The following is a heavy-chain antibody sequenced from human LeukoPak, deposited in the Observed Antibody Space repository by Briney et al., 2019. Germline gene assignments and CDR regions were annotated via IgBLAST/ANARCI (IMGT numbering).Heavy chain of an antibody. D-gene: IGHD1-26*01. CDR3: TGKLRDYYYGMDV. V-gene: IGHV3-73*01. CDR1: GFTFSGSA. J-gene: IGHJ6*02. CDR2: IRSKANSYAT. Sequence: GGSLRLSCAASGFTFSGSAMHWVRQASGKGLEWVGRIRSKANSYATAYAASVKGRFTISRDDSKNTAYLQMNSLKTEDTAVYYCTGKLRDYYYGMDVWGQGTTVTVSS.